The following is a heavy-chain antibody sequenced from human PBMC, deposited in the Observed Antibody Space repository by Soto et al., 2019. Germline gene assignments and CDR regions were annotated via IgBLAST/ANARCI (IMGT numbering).Heavy chain of an antibody. CDR1: GFTFSGYA. CDR3: AKHGQGYSTNFER. Sequence: GGSLRLSCAASGFTFSGYAMSWVRQAPGKGLEWVSVITGSGGSTYYADSVKGRFTISRDNSKKTLYLQMITLGAEDTAIYYCAKHGQGYSTNFERWGQGTLVTVSS. V-gene: IGHV3-23*01. CDR2: ITGSGGST. J-gene: IGHJ4*02. D-gene: IGHD4-4*01.